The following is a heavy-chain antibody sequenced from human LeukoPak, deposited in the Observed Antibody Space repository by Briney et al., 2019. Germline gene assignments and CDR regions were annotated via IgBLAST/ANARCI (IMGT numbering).Heavy chain of an antibody. Sequence: SETLSLTCAVSGYSISSGYFWGWIRQPPGKGLEWIGSIYHSRSTYYNASLRSRVTISVDTSKNEFSLKLSLLSAADTAVYYCARDFSGYDVGYWGQGILVTVSS. J-gene: IGHJ4*02. CDR2: IYHSRST. D-gene: IGHD5-12*01. CDR1: GYSISSGYF. V-gene: IGHV4-38-2*02. CDR3: ARDFSGYDVGY.